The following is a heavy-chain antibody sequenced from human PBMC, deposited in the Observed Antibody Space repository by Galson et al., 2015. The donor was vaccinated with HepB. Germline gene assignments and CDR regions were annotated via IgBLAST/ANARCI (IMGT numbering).Heavy chain of an antibody. CDR3: ARDLDIQYCSSTSCSGFDP. CDR1: GGTFSSYA. V-gene: IGHV1-69*13. Sequence: SVKVSCKASGGTFSSYAISWVRQAPGQGLEWMGGIIPIFGTANYAQKFQGRVTITADESTSTAYMELSSLRSEDTAGYYCARDLDIQYCSSTSCSGFDPWGQGTLVTVSS. J-gene: IGHJ5*02. D-gene: IGHD2-2*01. CDR2: IIPIFGTA.